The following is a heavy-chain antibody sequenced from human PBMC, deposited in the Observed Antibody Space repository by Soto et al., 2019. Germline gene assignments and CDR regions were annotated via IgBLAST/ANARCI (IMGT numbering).Heavy chain of an antibody. V-gene: IGHV3-30-3*01. Sequence: WGSLRLSWAASGFTFSSYAMHWVRQAPGKGLERVAVISYDGSNKYYADSVKGRCTISRDNSKNTLYLQMNSLRAEDTAVYYCASVRIAAAGTPAYYYSGMDVWXQGTTVTVSS. D-gene: IGHD6-13*01. CDR3: ASVRIAAAGTPAYYYSGMDV. CDR1: GFTFSSYA. J-gene: IGHJ6*02. CDR2: ISYDGSNK.